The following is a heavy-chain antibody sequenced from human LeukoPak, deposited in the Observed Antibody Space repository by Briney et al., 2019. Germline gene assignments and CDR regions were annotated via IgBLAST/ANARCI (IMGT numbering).Heavy chain of an antibody. V-gene: IGHV3-48*03. J-gene: IGHJ3*02. CDR1: GFTFSSYK. Sequence: GGSLRLSCAASGFTFSSYKMNWVRQAPGKGLEWVSSISSSGSTIYYADSVKGRFTIPRDNAKNSLYLQMNSLRAEDTAVYYCARSNILTGYPSYDAFDIWGQGTMVTVSS. D-gene: IGHD3-9*01. CDR2: ISSSGSTI. CDR3: ARSNILTGYPSYDAFDI.